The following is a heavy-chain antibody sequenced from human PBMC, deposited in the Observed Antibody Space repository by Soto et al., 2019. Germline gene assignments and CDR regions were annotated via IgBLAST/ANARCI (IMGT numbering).Heavy chain of an antibody. J-gene: IGHJ4*02. CDR1: GAAFSDYT. CDR2: VNRGGRT. V-gene: IGHV4-34*01. CDR3: ARQDSHAYFSFDS. D-gene: IGHD3-16*01. Sequence: PSETLSLTCGLSGAAFSDYTWSWVRQAPGGGLHWIGEVNRGGRTKYSPSLERRLTISVDPSRNQVSLELRSVTASDSGIYFCARQDSHAYFSFDSWGQGTVVTVSS.